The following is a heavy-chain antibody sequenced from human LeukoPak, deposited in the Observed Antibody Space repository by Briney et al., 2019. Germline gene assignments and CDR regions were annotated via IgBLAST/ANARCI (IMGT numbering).Heavy chain of an antibody. CDR3: ARGSRPVVAANSFDY. V-gene: IGHV3-23*01. CDR1: AFTFSSYS. Sequence: GGSLRLSCAGSAFTFSSYSMNWVRQAPGKGLEWVSVISGSGSTTYYADSVKGRFTISRDNSKNTLYLQMNSLRAEDTAVYYCARGSRPVVAANSFDYWGQGTLVTVSS. CDR2: ISGSGSTT. J-gene: IGHJ4*02. D-gene: IGHD2-15*01.